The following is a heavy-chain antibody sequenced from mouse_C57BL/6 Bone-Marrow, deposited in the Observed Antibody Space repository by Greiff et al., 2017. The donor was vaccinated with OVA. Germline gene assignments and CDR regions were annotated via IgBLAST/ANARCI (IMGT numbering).Heavy chain of an antibody. Sequence: VQLQESGAELVRPGASVKLSCKASGYTFTDYYINWVKQRPGQGLEWIARIYPGSGNTYYNEKFKGKATLTAEKSSSTAYMQLSSLTSEDSAVYFCARCYYGSSCDYWGQGTTLTVSS. V-gene: IGHV1-76*01. CDR2: IYPGSGNT. J-gene: IGHJ2*01. CDR3: ARCYYGSSCDY. D-gene: IGHD1-1*01. CDR1: GYTFTDYY.